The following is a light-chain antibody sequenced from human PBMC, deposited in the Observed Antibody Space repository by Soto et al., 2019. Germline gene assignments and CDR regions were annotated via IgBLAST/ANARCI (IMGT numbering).Light chain of an antibody. CDR1: QSVSSK. J-gene: IGKJ1*01. CDR3: QQYNKWPGT. Sequence: EIVLTQSPGTLSVSPGERATLSCRASQSVSSKLAWYQQKPGQAPRLLFYGASTGATGILARFSGSGSETEFTLSISSLQSEDFAVYYCQQYNKWPGTFGQGTKVDIK. V-gene: IGKV3-15*01. CDR2: GAS.